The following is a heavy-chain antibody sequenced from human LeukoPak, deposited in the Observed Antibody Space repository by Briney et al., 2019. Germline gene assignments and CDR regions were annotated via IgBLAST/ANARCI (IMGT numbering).Heavy chain of an antibody. D-gene: IGHD3-3*01. CDR2: IYSSGST. CDR1: GGSIISNRHY. J-gene: IGHJ3*02. Sequence: TLSLTCTVSGGSIISNRHYWSWIRQPAGKGLEWIGHIYSSGSTKYNPSLKSRLTMSIDSSKNQFSLILTSVTAADTAVYYCARVALITIHENDAFDIWGQGTVVTVSS. V-gene: IGHV4-61*09. CDR3: ARVALITIHENDAFDI.